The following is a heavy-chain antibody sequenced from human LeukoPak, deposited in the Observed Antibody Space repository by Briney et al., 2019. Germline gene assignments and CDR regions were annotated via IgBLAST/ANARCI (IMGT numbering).Heavy chain of an antibody. Sequence: SGGSLRLSCAASGFTFSTYWMGWVRQSPGKGLEWVANIKQDGSEKHYVESVKGRFLIFRDNAQNSLYLQMDYLRVEDTAIYYCARDQDAYSSAWYGVFDSWGQGTLVTVSS. D-gene: IGHD6-19*01. J-gene: IGHJ4*02. CDR3: ARDQDAYSSAWYGVFDS. CDR1: GFTFSTYW. CDR2: IKQDGSEK. V-gene: IGHV3-7*05.